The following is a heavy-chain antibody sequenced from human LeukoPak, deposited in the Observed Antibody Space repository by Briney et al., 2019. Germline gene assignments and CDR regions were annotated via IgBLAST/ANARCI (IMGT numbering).Heavy chain of an antibody. CDR1: GYTFTSYG. D-gene: IGHD3-10*01. J-gene: IGHJ4*02. V-gene: IGHV1-18*01. CDR2: ISAYNGNT. Sequence: GASVKVSCEASGYTFTSYGISWVRQAPGQGLEWMGWISAYNGNTNYAQKLQGRVTMTTDTSTSTAYMELRSLRSDDTAVYYCARVPSRITMVRGENYWGQGTLVTVSS. CDR3: ARVPSRITMVRGENY.